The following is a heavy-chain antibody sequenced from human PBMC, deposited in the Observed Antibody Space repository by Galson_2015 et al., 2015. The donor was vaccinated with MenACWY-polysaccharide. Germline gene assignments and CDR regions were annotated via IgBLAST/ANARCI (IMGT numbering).Heavy chain of an antibody. CDR1: GFNFSILV. D-gene: IGHD6-13*01. CDR2: IQYDGSKI. CDR3: AREGSRIVFHAFDT. J-gene: IGHJ3*02. Sequence: SLRLSCAASGFNFSILVMTWVRQGPGKGLEWVAVIQYDGSKIVYADSVKGRFTISRDNSRNTLFLEMNSLGAEDTAVYYCAREGSRIVFHAFDTWGQGTMVTVSS. V-gene: IGHV3-30*03.